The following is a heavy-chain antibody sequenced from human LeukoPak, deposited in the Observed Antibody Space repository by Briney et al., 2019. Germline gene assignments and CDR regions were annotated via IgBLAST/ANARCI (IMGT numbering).Heavy chain of an antibody. CDR3: ARALIALGARPNYYYYYMDV. J-gene: IGHJ6*03. Sequence: GASVKVSCKASGYTFTGYYMHWVRQAPGQGLEWMGGIIPIFGTANYAQKFQGRVTITTDESTSTAYMELSSLRSEDTAVYYCARALIALGARPNYYYYYMDVWGKGTTVTVSS. CDR1: GYTFTGYY. V-gene: IGHV1-69*05. D-gene: IGHD6-6*01. CDR2: IIPIFGTA.